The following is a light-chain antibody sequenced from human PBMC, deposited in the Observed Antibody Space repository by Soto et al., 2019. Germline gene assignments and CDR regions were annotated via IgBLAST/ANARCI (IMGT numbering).Light chain of an antibody. V-gene: IGKV3-15*01. Sequence: EIVMTQSPATLSVSPGERATLSCRASQSISARLGWYQQRPGQAPRLLIYGGSNRATGVPARFSGSGSGTEFTLPISSLQSEDLSVSDCQQYNPWRSITFGQATGLEIK. CDR3: QQYNPWRSIT. J-gene: IGKJ5*01. CDR2: GGS. CDR1: QSISAR.